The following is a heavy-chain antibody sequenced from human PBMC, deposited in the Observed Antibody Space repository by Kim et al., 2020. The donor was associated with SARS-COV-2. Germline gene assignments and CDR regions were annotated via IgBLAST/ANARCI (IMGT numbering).Heavy chain of an antibody. CDR3: AKPYSSSDYYYYMDV. J-gene: IGHJ6*03. Sequence: SVKVRVTISRNNSKNTLYLQMNSLGADDTAVYYCAKPYSSSDYYYYMDVWGKGTTVTVSS. D-gene: IGHD6-6*01. V-gene: IGHV3-30*02.